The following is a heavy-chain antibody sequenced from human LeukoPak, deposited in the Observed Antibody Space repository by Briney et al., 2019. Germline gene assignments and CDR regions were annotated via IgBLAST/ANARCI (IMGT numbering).Heavy chain of an antibody. J-gene: IGHJ3*02. CDR3: ATPIERGSQGNDAFDI. CDR2: IYYSGST. V-gene: IGHV4-39*01. D-gene: IGHD2-15*01. CDR1: GGSISSSSYY. Sequence: PSETLSLTCTVSGGSISSSSYYWGWIRQPPGKGLEWIGSIYYSGSTYYNPSLKSRVTISVDTSKNQFSLKLSSVTAADTAVYYCATPIERGSQGNDAFDIWGQGTMVTVSS.